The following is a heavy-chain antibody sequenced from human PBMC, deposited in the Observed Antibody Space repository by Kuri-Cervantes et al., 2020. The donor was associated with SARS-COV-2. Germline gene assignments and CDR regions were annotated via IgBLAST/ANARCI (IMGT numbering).Heavy chain of an antibody. J-gene: IGHJ6*02. CDR3: AKEEKVLRFLEWLGGMDV. Sequence: GGSLRLSCAASGFTFSSYGMHWVRQAPGKGLEWVAVISYDGSNKYYADSVKGRFTISRDNSKNTLYLQINSLRAEDTAVYYCAKEEKVLRFLEWLGGMDVWGQGTTVTVSS. CDR1: GFTFSSYG. D-gene: IGHD3-3*01. CDR2: ISYDGSNK. V-gene: IGHV3-30*18.